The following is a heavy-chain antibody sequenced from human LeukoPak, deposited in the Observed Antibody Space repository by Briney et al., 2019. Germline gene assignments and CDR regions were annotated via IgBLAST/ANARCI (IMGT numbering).Heavy chain of an antibody. CDR3: ARGAIYYGSGSYNY. D-gene: IGHD3-10*01. CDR1: GGSISSYY. Sequence: SETLSLTCTVSGGSISSYYWSWIRQPPGKGLEWIGSIYHSGSTYYNPSLKSRVTISVDTSKNQFSLKLSSVTAADTAVYYCARGAIYYGSGSYNYWGQGTLVTVSS. J-gene: IGHJ4*02. V-gene: IGHV4-38-2*02. CDR2: IYHSGST.